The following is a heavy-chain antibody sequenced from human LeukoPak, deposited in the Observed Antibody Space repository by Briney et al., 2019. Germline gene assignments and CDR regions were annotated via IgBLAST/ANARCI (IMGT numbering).Heavy chain of an antibody. Sequence: GASVKVSCKASGGTFSSYAISWVRQAPGQGLEWMGGIIPILGTANYAQKFQGRVTITADESTSTAYMELSSLRSEDTAVYYCARDSRAYYYDSSGYYLDYWGQGTLVTVSS. D-gene: IGHD3-22*01. CDR3: ARDSRAYYYDSSGYYLDY. CDR2: IIPILGTA. V-gene: IGHV1-69*13. CDR1: GGTFSSYA. J-gene: IGHJ4*02.